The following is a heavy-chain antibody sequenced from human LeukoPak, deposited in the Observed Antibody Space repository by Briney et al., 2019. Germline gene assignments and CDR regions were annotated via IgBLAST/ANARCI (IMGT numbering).Heavy chain of an antibody. V-gene: IGHV3-74*01. CDR2: INSDGRST. CDR1: GLTFSSYS. CDR3: ARGSSGFGYGY. D-gene: IGHD5-18*01. Sequence: PGGSLRLSCAASGLTFSSYSMHWVRQAPGKGLVWVSRINSDGRSTSYADSVKGRFIISRDNAKNTLYLQMNSLRAEDTAVYYCARGSSGFGYGYWGQGTLVTVSS. J-gene: IGHJ4*02.